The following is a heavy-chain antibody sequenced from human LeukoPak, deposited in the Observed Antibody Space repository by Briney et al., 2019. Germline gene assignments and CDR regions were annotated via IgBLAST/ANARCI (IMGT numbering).Heavy chain of an antibody. Sequence: ASVKVSCKASGYTFTSYYMHWVRQAPGQGLEWMGIINPSGGSTSYAQKFQGRVTMTRDTSTSTVYMELSSLRSEDTAVYYCARDKLAVGGHYYGMDVWGQGTTVTVSS. CDR1: GYTFTSYY. CDR2: INPSGGST. J-gene: IGHJ6*02. V-gene: IGHV1-46*01. D-gene: IGHD3-10*01. CDR3: ARDKLAVGGHYYGMDV.